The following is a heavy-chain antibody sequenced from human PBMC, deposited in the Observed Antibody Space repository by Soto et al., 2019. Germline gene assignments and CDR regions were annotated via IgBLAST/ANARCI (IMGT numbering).Heavy chain of an antibody. J-gene: IGHJ6*02. D-gene: IGHD3-3*01. CDR3: AREPARVLRFWEWLSGDYYGMDV. V-gene: IGHV1-2*02. CDR1: GYTFTGYY. Sequence: ASVKVSCKASGYTFTGYYMHWVRQAPGQGLEWMGWINPNSGGTNYAQKFQGRVTMTRDTSISTAYMELSRLRSDDTAVYYCAREPARVLRFWEWLSGDYYGMDVWGQGTTGTVS. CDR2: INPNSGGT.